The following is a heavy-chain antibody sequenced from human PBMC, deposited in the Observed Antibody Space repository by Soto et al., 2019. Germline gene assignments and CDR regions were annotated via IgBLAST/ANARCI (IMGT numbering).Heavy chain of an antibody. Sequence: PSETLSLTCAVYGGSFSCYYWSWVRQPPGKGLEWIGEINHSGSTNYNPSLKSRVTISVDTSKNQFSLKLSSVTAADTAVYYCARGIAAAASSYCGMDVWGQGTTVTVSS. V-gene: IGHV4-34*01. CDR2: INHSGST. CDR3: ARGIAAAASSYCGMDV. J-gene: IGHJ6*02. CDR1: GGSFSCYY. D-gene: IGHD6-13*01.